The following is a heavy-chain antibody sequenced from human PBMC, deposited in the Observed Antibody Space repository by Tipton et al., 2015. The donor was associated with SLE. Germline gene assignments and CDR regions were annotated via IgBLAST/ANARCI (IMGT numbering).Heavy chain of an antibody. CDR1: GGSISSYY. V-gene: IGHV4-59*01. CDR2: IYSSGST. J-gene: IGHJ3*02. CDR3: ARGASDLRDAFDI. D-gene: IGHD3-10*01. Sequence: TLSLTCTVSGGSISSYYWSWIRQPPGKGLEWIGYIYSSGSTNYNPSLTSRVTISVDTSKSQFSLKLTSVTAADTAVYYCARGASDLRDAFDIWGQGTMVTVSS.